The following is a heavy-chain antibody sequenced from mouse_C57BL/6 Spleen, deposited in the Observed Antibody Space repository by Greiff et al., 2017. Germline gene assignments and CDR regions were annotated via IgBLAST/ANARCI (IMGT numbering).Heavy chain of an antibody. Sequence: QVQLQQSGAELVKPGASVKLSCKASGYTFTEYTIHWVKQRSGQGLEWIGWVYPGSGSIKYNEKFKDKAKLTVDKSSSTVYMELSRLTSEDSAVYFCARRLPHYYAIDYWGQGTSVTVSS. D-gene: IGHD2-1*01. CDR1: GYTFTEYT. CDR3: ARRLPHYYAIDY. V-gene: IGHV1-62-2*01. CDR2: VYPGSGSI. J-gene: IGHJ4*01.